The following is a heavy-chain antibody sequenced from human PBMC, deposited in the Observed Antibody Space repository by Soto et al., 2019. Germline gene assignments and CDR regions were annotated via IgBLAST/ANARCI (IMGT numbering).Heavy chain of an antibody. CDR3: ARAPAVDGFPEAQDY. Sequence: EVQLVESGGGLVQPGGSLRLSCAASGFTFSSYWMSWVRQAPGKGLEWVANIKQDGSEKYYVDSVKGRFTISRDNAKNSLYLQMNSLRAEDTAVYYCARAPAVDGFPEAQDYWGQGTLVTVSS. J-gene: IGHJ4*02. CDR1: GFTFSSYW. D-gene: IGHD5-12*01. CDR2: IKQDGSEK. V-gene: IGHV3-7*03.